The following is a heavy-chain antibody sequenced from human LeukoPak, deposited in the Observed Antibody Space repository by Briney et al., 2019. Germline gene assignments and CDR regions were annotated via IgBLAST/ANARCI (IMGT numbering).Heavy chain of an antibody. CDR2: ISYDGSNK. V-gene: IGHV3-30*04. Sequence: GGSLRLSCAASGFTFSRYGMHWVRQAPGKGPEWVTAISYDGSNKYYADSVKGRFTISRDNSKNTLYVQMNSLRAEDTAVYYCARVTGFPRRWYFDYWGQGTLVTVSS. CDR3: ARVTGFPRRWYFDY. D-gene: IGHD1-14*01. J-gene: IGHJ4*02. CDR1: GFTFSRYG.